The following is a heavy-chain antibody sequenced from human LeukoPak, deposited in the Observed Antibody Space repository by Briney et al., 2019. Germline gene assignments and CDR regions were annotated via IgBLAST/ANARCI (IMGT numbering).Heavy chain of an antibody. J-gene: IGHJ4*02. V-gene: IGHV3-7*01. CDR1: GFTFSSHW. Sequence: GGSLRLSCAASGFTFSSHWMNWVRQAPGKGLEWVANIKQGGSEIYYVDSVKGRFTISRDDAKNSLYLQMNSLREEDTAVYYCARGRGDYWGQGTLVTVSS. CDR2: IKQGGSEI. CDR3: ARGRGDY.